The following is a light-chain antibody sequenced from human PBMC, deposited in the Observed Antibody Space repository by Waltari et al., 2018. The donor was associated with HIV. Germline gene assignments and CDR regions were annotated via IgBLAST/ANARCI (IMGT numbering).Light chain of an antibody. CDR1: STDVGFYNY. CDR2: AVR. J-gene: IGLJ1*01. CDR3: SSFTTRSTFV. Sequence: STDVGFYNYVSWFQQHPDKAPKLLIFAVRKRPSGVSDRFSGSKSGNTASLTISGLQTEDEADYYCSSFTTRSTFVFGTGTKVTVL. V-gene: IGLV2-14*03.